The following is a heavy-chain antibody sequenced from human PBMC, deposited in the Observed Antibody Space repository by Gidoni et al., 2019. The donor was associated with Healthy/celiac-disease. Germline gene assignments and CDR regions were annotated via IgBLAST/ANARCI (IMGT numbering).Heavy chain of an antibody. J-gene: IGHJ1*01. D-gene: IGHD1-26*01. CDR2: INHSGST. V-gene: IGHV4-34*02. Sequence: QVQLQQWGAGLLKPSETLSLTCAVYGGSFSGYYWSWIRQPPGKGREWIGEINHSGSTNYNPSLKSRVTISVDTSKNQFSLKLSSVIAADTAVYYCARALNRSASGRHWGQGTLVTVSS. CDR1: GGSFSGYY. CDR3: ARALNRSASGRH.